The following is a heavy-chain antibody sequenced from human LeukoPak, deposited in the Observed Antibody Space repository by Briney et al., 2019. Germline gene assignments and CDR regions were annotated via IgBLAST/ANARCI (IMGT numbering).Heavy chain of an antibody. CDR3: GKTTVGYSSGQKPAWPVDY. D-gene: IGHD5-18*01. CDR1: GFTFGSHA. CDR2: IFGSGGSP. J-gene: IGHJ4*02. V-gene: IGHV3-23*01. Sequence: GGSLRLSCEASGFTFGSHAMYWVRQAPGKGLEWVAGIFGSGGSPHYADSVKGRFTISRDNSRNTVYLQINSLRANDTAVYYCGKTTVGYSSGQKPAWPVDYWGQGTLVTVSS.